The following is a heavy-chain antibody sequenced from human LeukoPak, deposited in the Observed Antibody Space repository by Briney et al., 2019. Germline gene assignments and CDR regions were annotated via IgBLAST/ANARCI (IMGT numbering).Heavy chain of an antibody. Sequence: ASVKVSCKASGGTFSSYAISWVRQAPGQGLEWMGGIIPIFGTATYAQKFQGRVSITADTAYMELSSLRSEDTAVYYCAYRDVLAVVPGGDYWGQGTLVTVSS. D-gene: IGHD2-2*01. V-gene: IGHV1-69*13. CDR3: AYRDVLAVVPGGDY. J-gene: IGHJ4*02. CDR2: IIPIFGTA. CDR1: GGTFSSYA.